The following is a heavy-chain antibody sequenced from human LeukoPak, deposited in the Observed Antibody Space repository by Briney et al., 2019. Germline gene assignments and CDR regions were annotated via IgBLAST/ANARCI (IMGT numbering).Heavy chain of an antibody. CDR1: GFTFSSYE. V-gene: IGHV3-48*03. CDR3: AGLIGRRCEFSNWFDP. J-gene: IGHJ5*02. Sequence: GGSLRLSCAASGFTFSSYEMNWVRQAPGKGLEWVSYISSSGSTIYYADSVKGRFTISRDNAKNSLYLQMNSLRAEDTAVYYCAGLIGRRCEFSNWFDPWGQGTLVTVSS. D-gene: IGHD3-16*01. CDR2: ISSSGSTI.